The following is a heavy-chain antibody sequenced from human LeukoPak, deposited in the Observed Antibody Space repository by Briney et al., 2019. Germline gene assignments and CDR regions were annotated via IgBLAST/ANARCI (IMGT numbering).Heavy chain of an antibody. CDR1: GGSFNGYY. CDR3: ARQKHYYGSGSYQPIDY. D-gene: IGHD3-10*01. J-gene: IGHJ4*02. V-gene: IGHV4-34*01. CDR2: INHSGST. Sequence: PSETLSLTCAVYGGSFNGYYWSWIRQPPGKGLEWIGEINHSGSTNYNPSLKSRVTISVDTSKNQFSLKLSSVTAADTAVYYCARQKHYYGSGSYQPIDYWGQGTLVTVSS.